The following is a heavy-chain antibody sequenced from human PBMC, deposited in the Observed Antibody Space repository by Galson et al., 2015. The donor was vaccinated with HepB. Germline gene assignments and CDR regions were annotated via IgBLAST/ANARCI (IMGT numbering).Heavy chain of an antibody. CDR1: GYNFATHW. CDR2: IYPGDSDT. V-gene: IGHV5-51*01. J-gene: IGHJ4*02. D-gene: IGHD6-13*01. Sequence: QSGAEVKKPGESLKISCKGSGYNFATHWIGWVRQMPGKGLEWMGIIYPGDSDTRYSPSFQGQVTISADKSISTAYLQWSSLKASDTAIYYCASHDSGYSSSWGTYWGQGTLVTISS. CDR3: ASHDSGYSSSWGTY.